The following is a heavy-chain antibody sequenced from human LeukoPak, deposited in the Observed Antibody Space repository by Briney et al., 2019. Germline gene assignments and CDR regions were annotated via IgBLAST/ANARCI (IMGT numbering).Heavy chain of an antibody. J-gene: IGHJ4*02. V-gene: IGHV4-34*01. D-gene: IGHD4-23*01. Sequence: PSETLSLTCAVYGGSFSGYYWSWIRQPPGKGLEWIGEINHSGSTNYNPSLKSRVTISVDTSKNQFSLKLSSVTAADTAVYYCARARMVTIVKYYLDYWGQGTLVTVSS. CDR3: ARARMVTIVKYYLDY. CDR1: GGSFSGYY. CDR2: INHSGST.